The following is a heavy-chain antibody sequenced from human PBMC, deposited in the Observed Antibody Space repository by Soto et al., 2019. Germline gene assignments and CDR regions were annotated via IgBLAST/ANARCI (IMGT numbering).Heavy chain of an antibody. CDR2: ISYDGSNR. CDR1: GFTFSSYA. V-gene: IGHV3-30-3*01. J-gene: IGHJ4*02. Sequence: GGSLRLSCAASGFTFSSYAMHWVRQAPGKGLEWVAVISYDGSNRYYADSVKGRFTISRDNSKNTLYLQMNSLRAEDTAVYYCARVAGHFDYWGQGTLVTVSS. CDR3: ARVAGHFDY. D-gene: IGHD6-19*01.